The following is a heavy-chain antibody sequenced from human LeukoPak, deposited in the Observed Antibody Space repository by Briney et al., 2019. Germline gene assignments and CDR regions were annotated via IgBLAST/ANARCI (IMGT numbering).Heavy chain of an antibody. D-gene: IGHD2-2*02. Sequence: GGSLRLSCAASGFTFSSYGMHWVRQAPGKGLEWVAVISYDGSNKYYADSVKGRFTISRDNSKNTLYLQMNSLRAEDTAVYYCAEDDCSSTSCYIYFQHWGQGTLVTVSS. V-gene: IGHV3-30*18. CDR3: AEDDCSSTSCYIYFQH. CDR1: GFTFSSYG. J-gene: IGHJ1*01. CDR2: ISYDGSNK.